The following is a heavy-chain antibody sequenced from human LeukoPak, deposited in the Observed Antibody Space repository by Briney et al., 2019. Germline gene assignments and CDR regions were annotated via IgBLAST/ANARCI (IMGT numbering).Heavy chain of an antibody. Sequence: PGGSLRLSCAASGFTLSYYWMSWVRQAPGKGLEWVANIKQDESEKYYVESVKGRFTISRDNAKNSLYLQMNSLRADDTAVYYCARYGNGAWLGHYAFDMWGQGTMVTVSS. CDR3: ARYGNGAWLGHYAFDM. J-gene: IGHJ3*02. CDR1: GFTLSYYW. V-gene: IGHV3-7*01. D-gene: IGHD6-19*01. CDR2: IKQDESEK.